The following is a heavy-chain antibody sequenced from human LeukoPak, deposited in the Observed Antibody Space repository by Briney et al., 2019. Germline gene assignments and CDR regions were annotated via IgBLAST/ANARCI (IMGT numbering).Heavy chain of an antibody. Sequence: PSETLSLTCTVSGGSISSGGYYWSWIRQPPGKGLEWIGYIYHSGSTYYNPSLKSRVTISVDRSKNQFSLKLSSVTAADTAVYYCARDSVSDFRGPGFGFDIWGQGTMVTVSS. CDR1: GGSISSGGYY. CDR3: ARDSVSDFRGPGFGFDI. D-gene: IGHD3-10*01. J-gene: IGHJ3*02. V-gene: IGHV4-30-2*01. CDR2: IYHSGST.